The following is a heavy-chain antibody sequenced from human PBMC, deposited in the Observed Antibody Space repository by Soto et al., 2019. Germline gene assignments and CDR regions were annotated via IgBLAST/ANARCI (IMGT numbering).Heavy chain of an antibody. CDR1: GGSFSGYY. J-gene: IGHJ6*02. V-gene: IGHV4-34*01. CDR2: INHSGST. Sequence: QVQLQQWGAGLLKPSETLSLTCAVYGGSFSGYYWSWIRQPPGKGLEWIGEINHSGSTNYNPSLKRRVTTPVDTSKNQFSLKLSSVTAADTAVYCCARVTGRYYYGMDVWGQGTTVPVSS. CDR3: ARVTGRYYYGMDV.